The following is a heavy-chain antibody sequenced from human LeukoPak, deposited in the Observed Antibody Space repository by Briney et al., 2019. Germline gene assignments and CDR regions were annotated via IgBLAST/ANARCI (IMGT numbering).Heavy chain of an antibody. CDR1: GFSFSTSS. CDR3: ARGDLRGDY. V-gene: IGHV4-34*01. Sequence: PGGSLRLSCAASGFSFSTSSMSWVRQTPGKGLEWIGEINHSGSTNYSPSLKSRVTISVDTSKNQFSLKLTSVTAADTAVYYCARGDLRGDYWGQGVLVTVSS. CDR2: INHSGST. J-gene: IGHJ4*02. D-gene: IGHD3-10*01.